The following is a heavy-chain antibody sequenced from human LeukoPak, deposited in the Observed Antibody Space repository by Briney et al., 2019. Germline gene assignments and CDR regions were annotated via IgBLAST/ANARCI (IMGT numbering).Heavy chain of an antibody. CDR1: GGSISSYY. J-gene: IGHJ5*02. CDR3: ALTGYDNWFDP. Sequence: ESSETLSLTCTVSGGSISSYYWSWIRQPPGKGLEWIGYIYYSGSTNYNPSLKSRVTISVDTSKNQFSLKLSSVTAADTAVYYCALTGYDNWFDPWDQGTLVTVSS. CDR2: IYYSGST. V-gene: IGHV4-59*01. D-gene: IGHD3-9*01.